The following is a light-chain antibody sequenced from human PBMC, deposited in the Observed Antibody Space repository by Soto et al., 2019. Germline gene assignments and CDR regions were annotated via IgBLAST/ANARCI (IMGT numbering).Light chain of an antibody. J-gene: IGLJ1*01. CDR3: SSYTPSGFV. CDR2: DFS. CDR1: SSDVGGYNY. V-gene: IGLV2-14*01. Sequence: QSALTQPASVSGSPGQSITISCTGTSSDVGGYNYVSWFQQHPGKAPKLMIYDFSARPSGVSNRFSGSKSGNTASLTISGLHAQDEADYYCSSYTPSGFVFGPGTKLTVL.